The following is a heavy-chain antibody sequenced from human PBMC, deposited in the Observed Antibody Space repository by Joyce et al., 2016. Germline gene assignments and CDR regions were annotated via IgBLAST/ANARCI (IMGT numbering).Heavy chain of an antibody. Sequence: QVQLVQSGAEVKKPGASVKVSCKASGYTFTDYYLHWVRQAPGQGLEWIGCINTISGGTNYAQHFQGRVTMTRDTSSSTVYMDLSSLRSDDTAVYYCARPPTVRHCSTTSCFTQPHFDYWGQGTLVTVSS. CDR1: GYTFTDYY. D-gene: IGHD2-2*02. CDR2: INTISGGT. CDR3: ARPPTVRHCSTTSCFTQPHFDY. V-gene: IGHV1-2*02. J-gene: IGHJ4*02.